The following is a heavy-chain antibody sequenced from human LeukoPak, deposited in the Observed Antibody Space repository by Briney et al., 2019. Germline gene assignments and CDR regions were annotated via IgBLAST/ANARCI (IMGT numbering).Heavy chain of an antibody. Sequence: SETLSLTCTVSGGSISSYYWSWIRQPPGKGLEWIGYIYYSGSTNYNPSLKSRVTISVDTSKNQFSLKLSSVTAADTAVYYCARDLVTWGYSYGPYDAFDIWGQGTMVTVSS. CDR2: IYYSGST. D-gene: IGHD5-18*01. J-gene: IGHJ3*02. CDR3: ARDLVTWGYSYGPYDAFDI. CDR1: GGSISSYY. V-gene: IGHV4-59*01.